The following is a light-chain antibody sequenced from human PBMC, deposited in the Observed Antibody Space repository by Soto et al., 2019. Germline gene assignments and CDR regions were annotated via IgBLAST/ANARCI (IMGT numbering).Light chain of an antibody. V-gene: IGKV3-11*02. Sequence: EIEVTQSPATLSLSPGETATLSCRTSQSVGSYLAWYQKKPGQAPRLLIYDASNRATGIPARFSGGGSGRDFTLTISSLEPEDFAVYYCQQRRNWPPLTFGGGTQVE. J-gene: IGKJ4*01. CDR1: QSVGSY. CDR3: QQRRNWPPLT. CDR2: DAS.